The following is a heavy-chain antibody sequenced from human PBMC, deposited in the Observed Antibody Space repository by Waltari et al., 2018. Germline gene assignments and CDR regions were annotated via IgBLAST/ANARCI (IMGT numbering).Heavy chain of an antibody. CDR3: ARHTMPGGSGYRDAFDI. CDR2: IYPGDSDT. V-gene: IGHV5-51*01. Sequence: EVQLVQSGAEVKKPGESLKISCKGSGYSFTSYWLGWVRQLPGKGLEWMGIIYPGDSDTRYSPSFQGQVTISADKSISTAYLQWSSLKASDTAMYYCARHTMPGGSGYRDAFDIWGQGTMVTVSS. J-gene: IGHJ3*02. CDR1: GYSFTSYW. D-gene: IGHD3-22*01.